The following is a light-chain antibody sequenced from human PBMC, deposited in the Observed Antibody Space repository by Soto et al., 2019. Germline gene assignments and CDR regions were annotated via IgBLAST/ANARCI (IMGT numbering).Light chain of an antibody. CDR3: SSYTDSSNYV. V-gene: IGLV2-14*01. CDR1: SSDLAIYNY. Sequence: QSVLTQPAAVAGSPGQSITMSCTGTSSDLAIYNYVSWYQQQPGKAPKLMIYQVTNRPSGVSNRFSGSRSGNTASLTISGLQAEDEADYYCSSYTDSSNYVFGTGTKATVL. CDR2: QVT. J-gene: IGLJ1*01.